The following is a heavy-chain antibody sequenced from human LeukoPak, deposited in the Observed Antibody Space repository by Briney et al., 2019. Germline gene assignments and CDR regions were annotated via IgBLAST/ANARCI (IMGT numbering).Heavy chain of an antibody. V-gene: IGHV3-21*01. CDR1: GFTFSSYS. D-gene: IGHD3-10*01. Sequence: PGGSLRLSCAASGFTFSSYSMNWVRQAPGKGLEWVSSISSSSSYIYYADSVKGRFTISRDNAKNSLYLQMNSLRAEDTAVYYCARDDAHMGTTMVRGLTWGQGTLVTVSS. CDR3: ARDDAHMGTTMVRGLT. J-gene: IGHJ4*02. CDR2: ISSSSSYI.